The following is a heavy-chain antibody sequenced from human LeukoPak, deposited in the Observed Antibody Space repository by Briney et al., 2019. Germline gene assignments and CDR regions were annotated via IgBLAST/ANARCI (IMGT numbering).Heavy chain of an antibody. D-gene: IGHD2-2*01. CDR3: ARARYCSSTSCSPHYYYYGMDV. Sequence: PGRSLGLSCAASGFTFSSYATHWVRQAPGKGLEWVAVISYDGSNKYYADSVKGRFTISRDNSKNTLYLQMNSLRAEDTAVYYCARARYCSSTSCSPHYYYYGMDVWGQGTTVTVSS. CDR2: ISYDGSNK. V-gene: IGHV3-30-3*01. J-gene: IGHJ6*02. CDR1: GFTFSSYA.